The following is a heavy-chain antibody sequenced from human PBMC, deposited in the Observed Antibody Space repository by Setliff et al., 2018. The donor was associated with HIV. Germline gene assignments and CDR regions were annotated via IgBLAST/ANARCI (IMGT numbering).Heavy chain of an antibody. Sequence: SETLSLTCTVSGGSVSDTSYYWGWIRQPPGKGLEWLANVYYSGGTYYNPSLNSRVTISVDTSRNQFSLKLTSVTAADTALYFCARLGDSGYDFRGYFDYWGQGKLGTSPQ. CDR1: GGSVSDTSYY. CDR2: VYYSGGT. J-gene: IGHJ4*02. D-gene: IGHD5-12*01. CDR3: ARLGDSGYDFRGYFDY. V-gene: IGHV4-39*01.